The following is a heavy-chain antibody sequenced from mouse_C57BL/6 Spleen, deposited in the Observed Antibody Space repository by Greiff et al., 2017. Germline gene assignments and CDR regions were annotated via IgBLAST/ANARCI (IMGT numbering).Heavy chain of an antibody. CDR1: GFTFSSYG. CDR3: ARHIAPSSYLDY. J-gene: IGHJ2*01. Sequence: EVKLVESGGDLVKTGGSLKLSCAASGFTFSSYGMSWVRQTPDKRLEWVATISSGGSYTYYPDSVKGRFPISRDNAKNTLYLQMSSLKSEDTAMYYCARHIAPSSYLDYWGQGTTLTVSS. CDR2: ISSGGSYT. V-gene: IGHV5-6*01.